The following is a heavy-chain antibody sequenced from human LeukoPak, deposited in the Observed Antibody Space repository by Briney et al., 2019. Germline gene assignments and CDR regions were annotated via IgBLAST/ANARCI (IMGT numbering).Heavy chain of an antibody. CDR1: GFTFSSYA. V-gene: IGHV3-30-3*01. D-gene: IGHD6-13*01. CDR2: ISYDAGNK. CDR3: ARETLSSSPDFDY. J-gene: IGHJ4*02. Sequence: GGSLRLSCAASGFTFSSYAMHWVRQAPGKGLEWVAIISYDAGNKYYADSVKGRFTISRDNSKNTLYLQMNSLRAEDTAVYYCARETLSSSPDFDYWGQGTLVTVSS.